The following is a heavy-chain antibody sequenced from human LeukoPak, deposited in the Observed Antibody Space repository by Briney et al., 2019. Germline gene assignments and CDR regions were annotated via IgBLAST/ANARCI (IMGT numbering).Heavy chain of an antibody. V-gene: IGHV1-8*03. J-gene: IGHJ5*02. D-gene: IGHD3-16*01. CDR3: AREGDGAYNWFDP. CDR2: MNPNSGNT. Sequence: ASVKVSCKASGYTFTSYDINWVRQATGQGLEWMGWMNPNSGNTGYAQKFQGRVTITRNTSISTAYMELSSLRSEDAAVYYCAREGDGAYNWFDPWGQGTLVTVSS. CDR1: GYTFTSYD.